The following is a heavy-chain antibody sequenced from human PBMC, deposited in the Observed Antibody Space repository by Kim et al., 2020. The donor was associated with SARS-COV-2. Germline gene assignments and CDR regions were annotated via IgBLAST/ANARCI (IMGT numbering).Heavy chain of an antibody. D-gene: IGHD4-17*01. CDR2: FRAYNGNT. CDR3: ARNYGEPFYYHYYMDV. J-gene: IGHJ6*03. CDR1: GYSFTSYG. V-gene: IGHV1-18*01. Sequence: ASVKVSCKASGYSFTSYGISWGRQAPGQGLGWMGWFRAYNGNTNKAQKLKGRVTRPTDTSTRTAYRELRSLRSDDTAVYYCARNYGEPFYYHYYMDVWGTGTTVTVSS.